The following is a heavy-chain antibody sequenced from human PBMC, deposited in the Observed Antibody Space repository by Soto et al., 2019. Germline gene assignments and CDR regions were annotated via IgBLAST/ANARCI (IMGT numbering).Heavy chain of an antibody. D-gene: IGHD2-21*02. CDR3: ARLVGGADKWYFDF. CDR1: GYTFPVYW. J-gene: IGHJ4*02. CDR2: IYPGDSET. V-gene: IGHV5-51*01. Sequence: PGASRKISCQGAGYTFPVYWIAWVRQIPGKGLELMGIIYPGDSETKTNPSFQGQAAISADRSISTTYLQWRSLKASDTAIYFCARLVGGADKWYFDFWGPGTLVTVSS.